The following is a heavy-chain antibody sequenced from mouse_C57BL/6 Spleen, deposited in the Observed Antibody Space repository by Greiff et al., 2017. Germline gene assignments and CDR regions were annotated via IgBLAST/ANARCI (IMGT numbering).Heavy chain of an antibody. J-gene: IGHJ3*01. CDR2: IYPRSGNT. V-gene: IGHV1-81*01. CDR1: GYTFTSYG. CDR3: ARSALLLWDFNY. D-gene: IGHD2-1*01. Sequence: VQRVESGAELARPGASVKLSCKASGYTFTSYGISWVKQRTGQGLEWIGEIYPRSGNTYYNEKFKGKATLTADKSSSTAYMELRSLTSEDYAVYFCARSALLLWDFNYWGQGTLVTVSA.